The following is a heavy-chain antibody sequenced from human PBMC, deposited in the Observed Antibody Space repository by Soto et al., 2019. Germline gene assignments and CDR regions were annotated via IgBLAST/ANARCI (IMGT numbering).Heavy chain of an antibody. CDR3: ARNADCRGGAKCIVGWFDP. CDR2: ISPGGIA. CDR1: GGSMGDNDW. J-gene: IGHJ5*02. V-gene: IGHV4-4*02. D-gene: IGHD2-15*01. Sequence: QVHLQESGPGLVEPSGTLSLTCSVSGGSMGDNDWWTWVRQSPEKGLEWIGEISPGGIATYNPSHKNRVTISIDRSKSQFYLTLNSLTAADTAMYYCARNADCRGGAKCIVGWFDPWGQGILVTVSS.